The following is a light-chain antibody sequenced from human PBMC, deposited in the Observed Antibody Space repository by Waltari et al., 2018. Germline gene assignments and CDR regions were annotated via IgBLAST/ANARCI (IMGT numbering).Light chain of an antibody. CDR3: QLLQSFPYI. V-gene: IGKV1-9*01. CDR1: QGVSSF. Sequence: IPLTQSPSSLSASVGDRVTITCRASQGVSSFLAWYQQKPGKAPKLLIYAASTLQSGVTSRFSGSGSGTDFTLTISSLQPEDFATYYCQLLQSFPYIFGQGTILEIK. CDR2: AAS. J-gene: IGKJ2*01.